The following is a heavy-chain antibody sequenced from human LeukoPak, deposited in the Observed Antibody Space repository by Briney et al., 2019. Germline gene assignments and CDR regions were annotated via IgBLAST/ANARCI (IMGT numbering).Heavy chain of an antibody. Sequence: SGGSLRLSCAAFGFSFSNYGMNWVRQAPGKGLEWVSGITGSGDRTYYADSVKGRFTISRDNSKNTVYLQMNSLRAEDTAVYFCARGGVDYYGSGTYYLMYYFDNWGQGALVTVSS. CDR1: GFSFSNYG. D-gene: IGHD3-10*01. V-gene: IGHV3-23*01. J-gene: IGHJ4*02. CDR3: ARGGVDYYGSGTYYLMYYFDN. CDR2: ITGSGDRT.